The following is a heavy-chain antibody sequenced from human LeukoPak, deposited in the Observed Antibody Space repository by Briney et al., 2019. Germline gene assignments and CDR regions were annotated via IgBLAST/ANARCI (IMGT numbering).Heavy chain of an antibody. CDR2: IYHSGST. CDR1: GGSISSGGYS. J-gene: IGHJ5*02. D-gene: IGHD3-10*01. CDR3: ARREADYYGSEGGWFDP. V-gene: IGHV4-30-2*01. Sequence: PSQTLSLTCAVSGGSISSGGYSWSWIRQPPGKGLEWIGYIYHSGSTYYNPSLKSRVTISVDRSKNQFSLKLSSVTAADTAVYYCARREADYYGSEGGWFDPWGQGTLVIVSS.